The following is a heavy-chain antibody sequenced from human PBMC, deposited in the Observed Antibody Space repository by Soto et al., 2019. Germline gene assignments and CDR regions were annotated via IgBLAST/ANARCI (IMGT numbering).Heavy chain of an antibody. J-gene: IGHJ4*02. V-gene: IGHV3-23*01. Sequence: GGSLRLSCAASGFTFSSYAMSWVRQAPGKGLEWVSAISGSGGSTYYADSVKGRFTISRDNSKNTLYLQMNSLRAEDTAVYYCAKDPEVLLWFGELRTQAYWGQGTLVTVS. D-gene: IGHD3-10*01. CDR1: GFTFSSYA. CDR3: AKDPEVLLWFGELRTQAY. CDR2: ISGSGGST.